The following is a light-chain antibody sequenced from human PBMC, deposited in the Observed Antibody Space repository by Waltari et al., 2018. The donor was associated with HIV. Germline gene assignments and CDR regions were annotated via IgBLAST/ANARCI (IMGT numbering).Light chain of an antibody. Sequence: QPVLTPPPAVSGPPRQPVTPSCTATSSHLESAFFLPWSQQLPGTAPKLLIYRNSNRPSRVPDRFSGSKSGTSASLAITGLQAEDEADYYCQSYDSSLSGWVFGGGTKLTVL. CDR2: RNS. CDR3: QSYDSSLSGWV. V-gene: IGLV1-40*01. CDR1: SSHLESAFF. J-gene: IGLJ3*02.